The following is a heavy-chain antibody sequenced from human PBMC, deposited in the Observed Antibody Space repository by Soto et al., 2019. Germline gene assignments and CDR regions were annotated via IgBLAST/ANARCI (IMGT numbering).Heavy chain of an antibody. V-gene: IGHV4-59*08. CDR2: VYNSGST. CDR3: ARHHDS. Sequence: SETLSLTCTVSGGSICNYYGSWFRQHPGKGLEWIGYVYNSGSTNYNPSLESRVSISVDTSKNEFSLKLASVTAADTAVYYCARHHDSWGQGTLVTVSS. J-gene: IGHJ4*02. CDR1: GGSICNYY.